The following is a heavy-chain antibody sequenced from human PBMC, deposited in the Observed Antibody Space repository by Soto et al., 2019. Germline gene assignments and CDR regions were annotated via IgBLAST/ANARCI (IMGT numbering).Heavy chain of an antibody. CDR2: IIPILGIA. CDR1: GGTFSSYT. CDR3: ARGGGIYCGGDCYSDYYYGMDV. D-gene: IGHD2-21*02. J-gene: IGHJ6*02. V-gene: IGHV1-69*02. Sequence: QVQLVQSGAEVKKPGSSVKVSCKASGGTFSSYTISWVRQAPGQGLEWMGRIIPILGIANYAQKFQGRVTIAADKATSTAYMELSSLRSEDTAVYYGARGGGIYCGGDCYSDYYYGMDVWGQGTTVTVSS.